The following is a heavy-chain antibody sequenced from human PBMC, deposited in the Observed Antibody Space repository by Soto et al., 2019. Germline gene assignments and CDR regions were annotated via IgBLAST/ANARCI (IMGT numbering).Heavy chain of an antibody. V-gene: IGHV4-39*01. CDR3: ARRHTVRGAFDI. D-gene: IGHD2-8*02. Sequence: SETLSLTCTVSGGSISSSSYYWGWIRQPPGKGLEWIGSIYYSGSTYYNPSLKSRVTISVDTSKNRFSLKLSSVTAADTAVYYCARRHTVRGAFDIWGQGTMVTVSS. J-gene: IGHJ3*02. CDR1: GGSISSSSYY. CDR2: IYYSGST.